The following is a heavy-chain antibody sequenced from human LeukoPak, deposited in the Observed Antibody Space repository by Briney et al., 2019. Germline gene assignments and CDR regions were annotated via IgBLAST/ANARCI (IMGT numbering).Heavy chain of an antibody. Sequence: GASVKVPCKASGGTFSSYAISWVRQAPGQGLEWMGRIIPILGIANYAQKFQGRVTITADKSTSTAYMELSSLRSEDTAVYYCARGPRPYYDILTGDYYFDYWGQGTLVTVSS. CDR1: GGTFSSYA. D-gene: IGHD3-9*01. J-gene: IGHJ4*02. V-gene: IGHV1-69*04. CDR3: ARGPRPYYDILTGDYYFDY. CDR2: IIPILGIA.